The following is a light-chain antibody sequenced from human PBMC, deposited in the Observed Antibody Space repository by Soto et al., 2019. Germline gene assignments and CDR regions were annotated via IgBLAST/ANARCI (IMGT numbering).Light chain of an antibody. CDR3: SALASTSTRV. V-gene: IGLV2-14*01. Sequence: QSVLTQPASVSGSPGQSLTISCTGTSSDVGAYNYVSWYQHHPGKAPKLVISEVSDRPSGVSNRFSGSKSGNTASLTISGVQAEDEADYYCSALASTSTRVFGTGTKVTVL. J-gene: IGLJ1*01. CDR1: SSDVGAYNY. CDR2: EVS.